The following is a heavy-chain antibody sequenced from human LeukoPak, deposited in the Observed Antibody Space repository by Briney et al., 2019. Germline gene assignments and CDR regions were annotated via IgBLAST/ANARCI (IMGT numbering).Heavy chain of an antibody. CDR1: GFTFSSYG. CDR2: ISYDGSNK. Sequence: GSLRLSCAASGFTFSSYGMHWVRQAPGKGLEWVAVISYDGSNKYYADSVKGRFTISRDNSKNTLYLQMNSLRAEDTAVYYCAKSQRAFEAYKLLQGDYWGQGTLVTVSS. CDR3: AKSQRAFEAYKLLQGDY. D-gene: IGHD2-2*01. J-gene: IGHJ4*02. V-gene: IGHV3-30*18.